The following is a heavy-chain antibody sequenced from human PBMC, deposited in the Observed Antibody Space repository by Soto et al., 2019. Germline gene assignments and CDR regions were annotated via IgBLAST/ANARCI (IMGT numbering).Heavy chain of an antibody. V-gene: IGHV3-23*01. Sequence: PGGYLRLPCAASGFTFSSYAMSWVRQAPRKGLEWVSAISGSGGSTYYADSVKGRFTISRDNSKNTLYLQMNSLRAEDTAVYYCAKSPLTYYYDSSGYPDAFDIWGQGTMVTVSS. CDR2: ISGSGGST. D-gene: IGHD3-22*01. CDR3: AKSPLTYYYDSSGYPDAFDI. CDR1: GFTFSSYA. J-gene: IGHJ3*02.